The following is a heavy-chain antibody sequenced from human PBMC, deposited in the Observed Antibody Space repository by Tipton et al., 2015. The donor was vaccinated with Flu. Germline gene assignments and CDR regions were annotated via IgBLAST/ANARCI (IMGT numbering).Heavy chain of an antibody. Sequence: SLRLSCAASGFPFSSYAMSWVRQAPGKGLEWVSAISDSGGSTYYADSVKGRFTISRDNSKNTLYLQMNSLRAEDTAVYYCANDGDLWYYYDSSGYHSRGFDYWGQGTLVTVSS. J-gene: IGHJ4*02. D-gene: IGHD3-22*01. CDR1: GFPFSSYA. CDR2: ISDSGGST. CDR3: ANDGDLWYYYDSSGYHSRGFDY. V-gene: IGHV3-23*01.